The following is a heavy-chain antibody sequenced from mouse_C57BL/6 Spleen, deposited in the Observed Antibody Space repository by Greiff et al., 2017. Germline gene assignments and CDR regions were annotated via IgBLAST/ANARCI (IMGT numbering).Heavy chain of an antibody. CDR1: GYTFTSYW. CDR2: INPSNGGT. Sequence: QVQLQQPGTELVKPGASVKLSCKASGYTFTSYWMHWVKQRPGQGLEWIGNINPSNGGTNYNEKFKSKATLTVDKSSSTAYMQLSSLTSEDSAVYYCARGGIYYGYDGHYYAMDYWGQGTSVTVSS. J-gene: IGHJ4*01. D-gene: IGHD2-2*01. V-gene: IGHV1-53*01. CDR3: ARGGIYYGYDGHYYAMDY.